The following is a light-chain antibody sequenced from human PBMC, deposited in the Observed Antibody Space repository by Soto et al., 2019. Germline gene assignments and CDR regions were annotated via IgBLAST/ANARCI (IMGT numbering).Light chain of an antibody. Sequence: QSALTQPPSASGSPGQSVTISCTGTSSDVGGYNYVSWYQQHPGKAPKLMIYEVSKRPSGVPDRFSGSKSGNTASLTVSGLQAEDEADYYCSSYAGSNNFDVFGTGTKVTL. CDR2: EVS. J-gene: IGLJ1*01. CDR1: SSDVGGYNY. CDR3: SSYAGSNNFDV. V-gene: IGLV2-8*01.